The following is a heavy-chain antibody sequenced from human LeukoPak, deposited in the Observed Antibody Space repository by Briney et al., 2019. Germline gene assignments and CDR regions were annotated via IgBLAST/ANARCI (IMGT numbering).Heavy chain of an antibody. J-gene: IGHJ4*02. Sequence: SETLSLTCAVSGGSISSGGYSWSWIRQPPGKGLEWIGYIYHSGSTCYNPSLKSRVTISVDRSKNQFSLKLSSVTAADTAVYYCARGRPSPGSSWHEEKYYFDYWGQGTLVTVSS. CDR1: GGSISSGGYS. CDR2: IYHSGST. V-gene: IGHV4-30-2*01. CDR3: ARGRPSPGSSWHEEKYYFDY. D-gene: IGHD6-13*01.